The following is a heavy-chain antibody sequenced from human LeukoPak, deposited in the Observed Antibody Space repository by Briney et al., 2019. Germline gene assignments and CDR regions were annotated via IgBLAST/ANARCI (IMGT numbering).Heavy chain of an antibody. V-gene: IGHV3-30*02. D-gene: IGHD5-12*01. CDR3: AINQGIVATSPPY. CDR1: GFTFSSYG. J-gene: IGHJ4*02. Sequence: GGSLRLSCAASGFTFSSYGMHWVRQAPGKGLEWVAFIRYDGSNKYYADSVKGRFTISRDNSKNTLYLQMNSLRAEDTAGYYCAINQGIVATSPPYWGQGTLVTVSS. CDR2: IRYDGSNK.